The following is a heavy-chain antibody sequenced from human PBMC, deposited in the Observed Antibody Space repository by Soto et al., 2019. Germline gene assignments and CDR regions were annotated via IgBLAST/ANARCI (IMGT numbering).Heavy chain of an antibody. CDR1: GYTFTSYA. CDR3: ARPTELGDAFDI. D-gene: IGHD1-26*01. CDR2: INAGNGNT. J-gene: IGHJ3*02. V-gene: IGHV1-3*01. Sequence: QVQLVQSGAEVKKPGASVKVSCKASGYTFTSYAMHWVRQAPGQRLEWMGWINAGNGNTKYSQKFQGRVTITRDTSASTAYMELSSLRSEDTAVYYCARPTELGDAFDIWGQGTMVTVSS.